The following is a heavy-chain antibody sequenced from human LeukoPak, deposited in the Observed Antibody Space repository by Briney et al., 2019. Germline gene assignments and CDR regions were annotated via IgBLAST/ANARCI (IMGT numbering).Heavy chain of an antibody. CDR3: TLEVVVYFDY. D-gene: IGHD2-15*01. V-gene: IGHV3-15*01. J-gene: IGHJ4*02. CDR1: GFAFSTYW. Sequence: GGSLRLSCAASGFAFSTYWMHWVRQAPGKGLEWVGRIKSKTDGGTTDYAAPVKGRFTISRDDSKNTLYLQMNSLKTEDTAVYYCTLEVVVYFDYWGQGTLVTVSS. CDR2: IKSKTDGGTT.